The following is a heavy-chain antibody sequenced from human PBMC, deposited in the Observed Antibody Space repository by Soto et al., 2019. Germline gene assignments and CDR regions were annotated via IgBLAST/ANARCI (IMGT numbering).Heavy chain of an antibody. CDR3: ARVPSSSWYGYYYYYMDV. CDR1: GYTFTSYD. CDR2: MNPNSGNT. J-gene: IGHJ6*03. V-gene: IGHV1-8*01. D-gene: IGHD6-13*01. Sequence: HVQLVQSGAEVKKPGVSVKVSCKASGYTFTSYDSNWVRQATGQGLEWMGWMNPNSGNTGYAQKFQGRVTMTRNTSISTAYMELSSLRSEDTAVYYCARVPSSSWYGYYYYYMDVWGKGTTVTVSS.